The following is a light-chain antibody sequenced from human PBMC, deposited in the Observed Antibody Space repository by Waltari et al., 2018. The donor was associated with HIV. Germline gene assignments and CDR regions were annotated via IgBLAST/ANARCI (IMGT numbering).Light chain of an antibody. CDR1: SSDVGNYNL. Sequence: QSALTQPASVSGSPGQSITLPCPGTSSDVGNYNLVSWYQQHPGKAPKLIIYEAIKRPSGVSDRISGSKSASTASLTISGLQADDEADYFCSSYGGSSIWLFGGGTKLTVL. CDR2: EAI. CDR3: SSYGGSSIWL. J-gene: IGLJ2*01. V-gene: IGLV2-23*01.